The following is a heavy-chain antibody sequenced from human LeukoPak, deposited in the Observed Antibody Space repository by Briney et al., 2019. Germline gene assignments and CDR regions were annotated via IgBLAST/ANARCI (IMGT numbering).Heavy chain of an antibody. CDR2: IYPGDSGT. CDR3: ARPRGGATITNYFDY. D-gene: IGHD5-24*01. V-gene: IGHV5-51*01. CDR1: GYSFTSYW. J-gene: IGHJ4*02. Sequence: GESLKISCKGSGYSFTSYWIGWVRQMPGKGLEWMGIIYPGDSGTRYSPSFQGQVTISADKSISTAYLQWSSLKASDTAMYYCARPRGGATITNYFDYWGQGTLVTVSS.